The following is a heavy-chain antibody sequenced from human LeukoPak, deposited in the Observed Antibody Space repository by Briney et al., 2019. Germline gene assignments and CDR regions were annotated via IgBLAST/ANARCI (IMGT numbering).Heavy chain of an antibody. Sequence: SETLSLTCVVSGGSVVSSTYYWGWIRQPPGKGLEWIGNIYYTGSSYYNPSLKSRVTMSVDTSKNQFSLKMNSVTAADTAVYYCARLSKGRYFDHLFDFWGQGTLLTVSS. V-gene: IGHV4-39*01. CDR2: IYYTGSS. J-gene: IGHJ4*02. D-gene: IGHD3-9*01. CDR1: GGSVVSSTYY. CDR3: ARLSKGRYFDHLFDF.